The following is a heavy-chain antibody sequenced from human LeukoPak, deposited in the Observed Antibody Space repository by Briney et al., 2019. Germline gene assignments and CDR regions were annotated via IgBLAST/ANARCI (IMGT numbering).Heavy chain of an antibody. V-gene: IGHV1-18*01. J-gene: IGHJ6*03. CDR3: ARDYGSGSYSLYMDV. Sequence: ASVKVSCKASGYTFTNYGIFWVRQAPGQGLEWMGWISAYSGNTNYAQKLQGRVTMTTDTSTSTAYMELSSLRSEDTAVYYCARDYGSGSYSLYMDVWGKGTTVTVSS. D-gene: IGHD3-10*01. CDR2: ISAYSGNT. CDR1: GYTFTNYG.